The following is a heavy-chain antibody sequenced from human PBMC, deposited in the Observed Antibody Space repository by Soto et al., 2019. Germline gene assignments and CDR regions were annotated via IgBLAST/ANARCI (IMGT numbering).Heavy chain of an antibody. CDR1: GFTFSSYA. CDR3: ANGYYDSTGYYYQDVFGY. CDR2: ISFDGDNK. J-gene: IGHJ4*02. Sequence: QVQLVESGGGVVQPGRSLRLSCAASGFTFSSYAMHWVRQAPGKGLEWVAVISFDGDNKYYADSVKGRFTIYRDNSRNTLYLQMNSLRAEDTAMFYCANGYYDSTGYYYQDVFGYWGQGTLVTVSS. D-gene: IGHD3-22*01. V-gene: IGHV3-30*18.